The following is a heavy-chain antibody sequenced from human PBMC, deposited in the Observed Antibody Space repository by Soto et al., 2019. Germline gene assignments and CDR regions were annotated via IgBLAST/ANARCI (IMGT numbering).Heavy chain of an antibody. J-gene: IGHJ4*02. CDR1: GFTFSSYG. CDR3: AKDLSGVAGDY. D-gene: IGHD6-19*01. Sequence: TGGSLRLSCAASGFTFSSYGMHWVRQAPGKGLEWVAVISYDGSNKYYADSVKGRFTISRDNSKNTLYLQMNSLRAEDTAVYYCAKDLSGVAGDYWGQGTLVTVSS. V-gene: IGHV3-30*18. CDR2: ISYDGSNK.